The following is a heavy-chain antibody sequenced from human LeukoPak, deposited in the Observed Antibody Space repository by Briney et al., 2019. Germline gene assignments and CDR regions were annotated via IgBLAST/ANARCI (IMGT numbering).Heavy chain of an antibody. CDR1: GGTFSSYA. J-gene: IGHJ4*02. D-gene: IGHD3-22*01. V-gene: IGHV1-69*05. Sequence: GASVKVSCKASGGTFSSYAISWVRQAPGQGLEWMGGIIPIFGTANYARKFQGRVTITTDESTSTAYMELSSLRADDTAVYYCARDLGYYYDSSGYFPLVWGQGTLVTVSS. CDR3: ARDLGYYYDSSGYFPLV. CDR2: IIPIFGTA.